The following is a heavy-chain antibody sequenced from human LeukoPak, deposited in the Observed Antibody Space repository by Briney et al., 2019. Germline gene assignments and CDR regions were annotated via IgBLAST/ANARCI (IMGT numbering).Heavy chain of an antibody. V-gene: IGHV1-18*01. CDR1: GYTFTSYG. D-gene: IGHD5/OR15-5a*01. CDR2: ISAYNGNT. CDR3: ARDPIVLGYFDY. J-gene: IGHJ4*02. Sequence: ASVKVSCKASGYTFTSYGISWVRQAPGQGLEWMGWISAYNGNTNYAQKLQGRVTMTTDISTSTAYMELRSLRSDDTAVYYCARDPIVLGYFDYWGQGTLVTVSS.